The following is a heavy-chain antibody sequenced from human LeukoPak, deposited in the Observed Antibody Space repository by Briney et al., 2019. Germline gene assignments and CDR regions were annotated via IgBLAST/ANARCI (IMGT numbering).Heavy chain of an antibody. Sequence: ASVKVSCKASGYTFTGYYMHWVRQAPGQGLEWMGRINPNSGGTNYAQKFQGGVTMTRDTSISTAYMEVSRLRSDDTAVYYCARGYYGSGSYYGIDYWGQGTLVTVSS. CDR1: GYTFTGYY. J-gene: IGHJ4*02. CDR2: INPNSGGT. V-gene: IGHV1-2*06. D-gene: IGHD3-10*01. CDR3: ARGYYGSGSYYGIDY.